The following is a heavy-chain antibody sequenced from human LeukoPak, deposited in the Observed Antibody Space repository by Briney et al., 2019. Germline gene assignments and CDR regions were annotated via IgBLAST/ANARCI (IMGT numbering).Heavy chain of an antibody. V-gene: IGHV4-61*02. CDR2: IYSSGST. J-gene: IGHJ5*02. CDR3: ARETRSGGSLLRGNWFDP. CDR1: GVSISSGSHY. Sequence: SQTLSLTCTVSGVSISSGSHYWGWIRQPAGKGLEWIVRIYSSGSTNYNPSLKSRVTISLDTSKNQFSLKLSSVTAAATAVYYCARETRSGGSLLRGNWFDPWGQGTLVTVSS. D-gene: IGHD2-15*01.